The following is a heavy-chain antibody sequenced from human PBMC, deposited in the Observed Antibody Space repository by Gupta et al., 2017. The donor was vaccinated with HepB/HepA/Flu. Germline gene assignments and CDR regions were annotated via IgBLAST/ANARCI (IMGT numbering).Heavy chain of an antibody. Sequence: WSVVLHRPGKGLERIGYIYYSGSTYYNGRTNYNPSVHSRASMPADTSTNPVNRTLRLVTAADTAAYYCARDAPDSGLFDYWGQGTLVTVSS. V-gene: IGHV4-59*12. D-gene: IGHD2-21*02. CDR2: IYYSGSTYYNGRT. CDR3: ARDAPDSGLFDY. J-gene: IGHJ4*02.